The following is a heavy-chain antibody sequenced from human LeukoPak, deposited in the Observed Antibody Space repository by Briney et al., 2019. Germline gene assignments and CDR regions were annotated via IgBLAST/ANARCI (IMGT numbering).Heavy chain of an antibody. Sequence: SETLSLTCTVSGGSINSGGYYWSWIRQHPGKGLEWIGYIYYSGSTYYNPSLKSRVTISVDTSKNQFSLKLSSVTAADTAVYYCAREVESRMTTGGMDVWGQGTTVTVSS. D-gene: IGHD4-17*01. CDR1: GGSINSGGYY. CDR3: AREVESRMTTGGMDV. V-gene: IGHV4-31*03. J-gene: IGHJ6*02. CDR2: IYYSGST.